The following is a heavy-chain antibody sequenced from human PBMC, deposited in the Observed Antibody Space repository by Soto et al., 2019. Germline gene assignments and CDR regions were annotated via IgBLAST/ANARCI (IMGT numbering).Heavy chain of an antibody. V-gene: IGHV4-59*01. CDR2: IYYSGST. D-gene: IGHD2-15*01. J-gene: IGHJ5*02. Sequence: SETLSLTCTVSGGSISSYYWSWIRQPPGKGLEWIGYIYYSGSTNYNPSLKSQVTISVDTSKNQFSLKLSSVTAADTAVYYCARTGIGWFDPWGQGTLVTVSS. CDR1: GGSISSYY. CDR3: ARTGIGWFDP.